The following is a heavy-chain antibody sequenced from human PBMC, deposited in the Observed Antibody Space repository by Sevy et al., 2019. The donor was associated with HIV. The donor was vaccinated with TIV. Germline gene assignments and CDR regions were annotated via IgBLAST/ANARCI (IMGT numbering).Heavy chain of an antibody. V-gene: IGHV3-73*01. Sequence: GGSLRLSCAASGFTFSGSTMHWVRQASGKGLEWVGRIRSKANTYATAYAASVKGRFSISRDDSKNTAYLQMNSLKTEDTAEYYCSRQVVAVAGDYFDYWGQGTVVTVSS. CDR1: GFTFSGST. CDR3: SRQVVAVAGDYFDY. CDR2: IRSKANTYAT. D-gene: IGHD6-19*01. J-gene: IGHJ4*02.